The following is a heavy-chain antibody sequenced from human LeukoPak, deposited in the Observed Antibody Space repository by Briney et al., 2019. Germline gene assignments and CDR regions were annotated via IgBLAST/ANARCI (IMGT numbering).Heavy chain of an antibody. CDR3: ARAPPGIAVAGFDY. V-gene: IGHV1-3*03. J-gene: IGHJ4*02. Sequence: ASVKVSCKASGYTFTSYAMHWVRQAPGQRLEWMGWINAGNGNTKYSQEFQGRVTITRDTSASTAYMELSSLRSEDMAVYYCARAPPGIAVAGFDYWGQGTLVTVSS. CDR2: INAGNGNT. D-gene: IGHD6-19*01. CDR1: GYTFTSYA.